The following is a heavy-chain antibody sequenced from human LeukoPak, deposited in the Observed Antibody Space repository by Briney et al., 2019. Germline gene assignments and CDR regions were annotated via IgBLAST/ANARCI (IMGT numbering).Heavy chain of an antibody. Sequence: GALRLSCAASGFTFSDYYMSWIRQAPGKGLEWVSYISSSGSTIYYADSVKGRFTISRDNAKNSLYLQMNSLRAEDTAVYYCARGGPVVPAAISWFDPWGQGTLVTVSS. CDR1: GFTFSDYY. J-gene: IGHJ5*02. CDR2: ISSSGSTI. V-gene: IGHV3-11*04. D-gene: IGHD2-2*02. CDR3: ARGGPVVPAAISWFDP.